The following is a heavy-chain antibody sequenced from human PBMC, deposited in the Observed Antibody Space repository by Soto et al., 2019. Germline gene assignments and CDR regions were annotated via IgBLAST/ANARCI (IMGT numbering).Heavy chain of an antibody. CDR3: ARDVLDGANDAFDI. Sequence: ASVKVSCKASGYTFTSYGISWVRQAPGQGLEWMGWISAYNGNTNYAQKLQGRVTMTTDTSTSTAYMELRSLRSDDTAVYYCARDVLDGANDAFDIWRQGTMVTVSS. CDR2: ISAYNGNT. J-gene: IGHJ3*02. V-gene: IGHV1-18*01. CDR1: GYTFTSYG. D-gene: IGHD3-3*01.